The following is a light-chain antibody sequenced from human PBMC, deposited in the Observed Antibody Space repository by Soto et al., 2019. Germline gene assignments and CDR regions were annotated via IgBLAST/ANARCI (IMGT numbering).Light chain of an antibody. J-gene: IGLJ1*01. Sequence: QSVLTHPASLSGSPGQSITISCTGTSSDVGAYNYVSWYQQQSGKAPKLMIHEVSNRPSGVSNRFSGSKSGNTASLTISGLQAEDEADYYCSSYTTSRAYVFGIGTKVTVL. V-gene: IGLV2-14*01. CDR1: SSDVGAYNY. CDR2: EVS. CDR3: SSYTTSRAYV.